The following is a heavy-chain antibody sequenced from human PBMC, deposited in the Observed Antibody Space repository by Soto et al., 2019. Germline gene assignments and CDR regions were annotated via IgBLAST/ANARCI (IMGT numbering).Heavy chain of an antibody. CDR1: GFTFSSYS. D-gene: IGHD2-2*01. CDR2: ISTSSTYR. Sequence: LRLSCAASGFTFSSYSMNWVRQAPGKGLEWVSSISTSSTYRYIADSVTGRFTISRDNAQNSLYLQMTSLRAEDTAVYYCARDGSGAAANPYFDYWGQGTLVTVSS. J-gene: IGHJ4*02. V-gene: IGHV3-21*04. CDR3: ARDGSGAAANPYFDY.